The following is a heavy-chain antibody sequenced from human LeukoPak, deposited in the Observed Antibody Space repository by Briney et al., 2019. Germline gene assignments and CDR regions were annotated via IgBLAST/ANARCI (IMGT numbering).Heavy chain of an antibody. J-gene: IGHJ4*02. D-gene: IGHD6-19*01. CDR2: ISYDGSNK. CDR1: GFTFSSYG. Sequence: GGSLRLSCAASGFTFSSYGMHWVRQAPGKGLEWVALISYDGSNKYYADSVKGRFTISRDNSKNTLYLQMNSLRAEDTAVYYCAKDTSTISVSGTCFDYWGQGTLVTVSS. CDR3: AKDTSTISVSGTCFDY. V-gene: IGHV3-30*18.